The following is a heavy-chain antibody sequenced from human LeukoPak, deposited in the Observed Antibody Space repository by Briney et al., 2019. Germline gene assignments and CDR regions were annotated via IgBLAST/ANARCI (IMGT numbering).Heavy chain of an antibody. CDR3: ARHGYYYYFDY. CDR1: GGSISSSSYY. V-gene: IGHV4-39*01. D-gene: IGHD3-22*01. J-gene: IGHJ4*02. Sequence: SETLSLTRTVSGGSISSSSYYWGWIRQPPGKGLEWIGSIYYSGSTYYNPSLKSRVTISVDTSKNQFSLKLSSVTAADTAVYYCARHGYYYYFDYWGQGTLVTVSS. CDR2: IYYSGST.